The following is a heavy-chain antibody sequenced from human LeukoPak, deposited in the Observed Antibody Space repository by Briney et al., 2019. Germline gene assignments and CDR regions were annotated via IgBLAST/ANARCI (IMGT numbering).Heavy chain of an antibody. CDR2: ISTGSDFI. V-gene: IGHV3-21*01. CDR3: ARGLCGGDCYDY. Sequence: GGSLRLSCAASGFTFSSYSMNWVRQAPGKGLEWVSSISTGSDFIYYADSVKGRFTISRDNAKNSLYLQMNSLRAEDTAVYYCARGLCGGDCYDYWGQGTLVTVSS. CDR1: GFTFSSYS. D-gene: IGHD2-21*01. J-gene: IGHJ4*02.